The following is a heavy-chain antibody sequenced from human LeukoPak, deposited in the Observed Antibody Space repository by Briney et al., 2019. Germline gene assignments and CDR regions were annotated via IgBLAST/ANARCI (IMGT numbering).Heavy chain of an antibody. CDR1: GYTFTNYY. V-gene: IGHV1-46*01. D-gene: IGHD1-26*01. CDR2: INPSGGGT. Sequence: GASVKVSCKASGYTFTNYYMHWVRQAPGQGLEWMGIINPSGGGTSYAQKFQGRVTMTRDTSTSTVYMELSSLRSEDTAVYYCARGTWEGGYVYYWGQGTLVTVSS. J-gene: IGHJ4*02. CDR3: ARGTWEGGYVYY.